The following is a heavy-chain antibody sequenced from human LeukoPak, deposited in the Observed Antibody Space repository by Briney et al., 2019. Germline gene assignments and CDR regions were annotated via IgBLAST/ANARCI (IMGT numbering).Heavy chain of an antibody. CDR1: GGSIRSSYYY. D-gene: IGHD6-6*01. CDR2: IYDSGST. Sequence: PSETLSLTCTVSGGSIRSSYYYWGWIRQPPGKGLEWIGSIYDSGSTYYNPSLKSRVTISVDTSKNQFSLKLNSVTAADTAVYYCARETLAARRGEIDYWGQGTLVTVSS. V-gene: IGHV4-39*02. J-gene: IGHJ4*02. CDR3: ARETLAARRGEIDY.